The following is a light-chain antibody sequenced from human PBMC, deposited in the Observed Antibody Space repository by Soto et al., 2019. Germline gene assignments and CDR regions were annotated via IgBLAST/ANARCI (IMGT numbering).Light chain of an antibody. Sequence: QSVLTQPPSVSAAPGQKVTISCSGSSSNIGNNYVSWYQQLPGTAPKLLIYENNKRPSGIPDRFSGSKSGTSATLGVTGLXXXXXXXYYCGTWDSSLSGVVFGGGTKLTVL. CDR2: ENN. CDR1: SSNIGNNY. J-gene: IGLJ2*01. CDR3: GTWDSSLSGVV. V-gene: IGLV1-51*02.